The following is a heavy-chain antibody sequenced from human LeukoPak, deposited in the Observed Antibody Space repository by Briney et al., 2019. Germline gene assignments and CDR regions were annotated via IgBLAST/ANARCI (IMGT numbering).Heavy chain of an antibody. CDR1: GGSISSYY. CDR2: IYYSGST. V-gene: IGHV4-59*08. J-gene: IGHJ4*02. Sequence: SETLSLTCTVSGGSISSYYWSWIRQPPGKGLEWIGYIYYSGSTNYNPSLKSRVTISVDTSKNQLSLRLSSVTAADTAVYYCARRQIYFDSWGQGTLVTVSS. CDR3: ARRQIYFDS.